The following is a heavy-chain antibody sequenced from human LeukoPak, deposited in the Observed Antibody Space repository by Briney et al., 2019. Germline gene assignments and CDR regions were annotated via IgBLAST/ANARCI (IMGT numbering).Heavy chain of an antibody. V-gene: IGHV1-69*04. CDR1: GGTFTSYA. D-gene: IGHD1-7*01. CDR3: ARDPPIRGITGTPNVYYGMDV. J-gene: IGHJ6*02. Sequence: SVKVSCKASGGTFTSYAISWVRQAPGQGLEWMGMIIPIVGLANYAQKFQGRVTITADKSTSAAYMELSSLRSEDTAVYYCARDPPIRGITGTPNVYYGMDVWGQGTTVTVSS. CDR2: IIPIVGLA.